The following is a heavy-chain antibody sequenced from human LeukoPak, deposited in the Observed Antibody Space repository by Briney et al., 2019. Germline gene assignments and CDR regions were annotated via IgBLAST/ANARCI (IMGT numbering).Heavy chain of an antibody. CDR2: MTPASGTG. Sequence: SVKVSCKASGGTFSSKDITWVRQAPGQGLEWVGGMTPASGTGNTAQKFQGRVALTADESTATVYMELSSLRSDDTALYYCARVSTIKGRGYNYFDPWGQGTLVTVSS. V-gene: IGHV1-69*01. CDR1: GGTFSSKD. D-gene: IGHD2/OR15-2a*01. J-gene: IGHJ5*02. CDR3: ARVSTIKGRGYNYFDP.